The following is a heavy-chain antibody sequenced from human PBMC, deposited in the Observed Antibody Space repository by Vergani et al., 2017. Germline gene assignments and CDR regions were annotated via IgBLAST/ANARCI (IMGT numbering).Heavy chain of an antibody. CDR1: GFTFVDYA. Sequence: EVQLVESGGGLVQPGRSLRLSCTASGFTFVDYAMHWVRQAPGKGLEWVSGISWNSGNIGYGDSVKGRFTISRDNAKNSLYLQMNSLRAEDTALYSCAKCDCSSSSCFSFLSDWGQGTLVTVSS. D-gene: IGHD2-2*01. J-gene: IGHJ4*02. V-gene: IGHV3-9*01. CDR3: AKCDCSSSSCFSFLSD. CDR2: ISWNSGNI.